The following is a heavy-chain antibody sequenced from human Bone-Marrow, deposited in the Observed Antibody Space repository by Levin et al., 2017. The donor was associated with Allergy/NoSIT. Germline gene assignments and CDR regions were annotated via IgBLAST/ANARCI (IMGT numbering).Heavy chain of an antibody. D-gene: IGHD3-16*02. CDR2: INHSGST. J-gene: IGHJ4*02. V-gene: IGHV4-34*01. Sequence: SETLSLTCAVYGGSFSGYYWSWIRQPPGKGLEWIGEINHSGSTNYNPSLKSRVTISVDTSKNQFSLKLSSVTAADTAVYYCARSGNDYIWGSYRVRPFFDYWGQGTLVTVSS. CDR1: GGSFSGYY. CDR3: ARSGNDYIWGSYRVRPFFDY.